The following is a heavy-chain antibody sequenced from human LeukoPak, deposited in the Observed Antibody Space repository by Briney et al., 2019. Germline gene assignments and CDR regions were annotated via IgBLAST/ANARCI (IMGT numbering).Heavy chain of an antibody. J-gene: IGHJ4*02. V-gene: IGHV1-69*05. CDR3: ARFGSGSCY. CDR2: IIPIFGTA. D-gene: IGHD1-26*01. CDR1: GYTFTGYY. Sequence: ASVKVSCKASGYTFTGYYMHWVRQAPGQGLEWMGGIIPIFGTANYAQKFQGRVTITTDESTSTAYMELSSLRSEDTAVYYCARFGSGSCYWGQGTLVTVSS.